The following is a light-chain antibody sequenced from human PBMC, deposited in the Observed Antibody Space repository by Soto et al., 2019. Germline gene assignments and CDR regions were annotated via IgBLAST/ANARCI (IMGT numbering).Light chain of an antibody. V-gene: IGKV1-12*01. CDR1: QDISSW. Sequence: DIQMTQSPSSVGASVGDRVSITCRASQDISSWLAWYQQKPGEAPKLLIYAASNLQTGVPSRFSGSGSGTDFTLTISSLQPEDFATYYCQQPNSFPLTFGGGTKVDIK. J-gene: IGKJ4*01. CDR3: QQPNSFPLT. CDR2: AAS.